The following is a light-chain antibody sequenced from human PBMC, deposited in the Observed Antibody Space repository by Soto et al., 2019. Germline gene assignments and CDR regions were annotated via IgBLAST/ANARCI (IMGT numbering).Light chain of an antibody. V-gene: IGLV4-69*01. CDR3: QTCRSGHHYV. CDR2: LNSDGSH. J-gene: IGLJ1*01. Sequence: QSVLTQSPSASASLGASVKLTCTLSSGHSSYAIARHQQQPENGPRYLMKLNSDGSHSKGDGIPARFSGSSSGPERYLSISSLQSEDEADYYCQTCRSGHHYVFATGTKVTVL. CDR1: SGHSSYA.